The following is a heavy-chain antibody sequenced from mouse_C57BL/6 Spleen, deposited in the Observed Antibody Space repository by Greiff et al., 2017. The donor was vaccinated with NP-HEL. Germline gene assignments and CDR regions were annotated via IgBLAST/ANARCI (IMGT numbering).Heavy chain of an antibody. CDR2: ISDGGSYT. Sequence: EVMLVESGGGLVKPGGSLKLSCAASGFTFSSYAMSWVRQTPEKRLEWVATISDGGSYTYYPDNVKGRFTISRDNAKNNLYLQMSHLKSEDTAMYYCARDEGSSGYDAMDYWGQGTSVTVSS. J-gene: IGHJ4*01. CDR3: ARDEGSSGYDAMDY. CDR1: GFTFSSYA. V-gene: IGHV5-4*01. D-gene: IGHD3-2*02.